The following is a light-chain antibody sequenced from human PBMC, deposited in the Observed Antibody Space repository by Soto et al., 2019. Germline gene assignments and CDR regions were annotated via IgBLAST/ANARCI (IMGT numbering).Light chain of an antibody. CDR1: QSVLYTSNNENY. J-gene: IGKJ1*01. V-gene: IGKV4-1*01. CDR2: WAS. Sequence: DIVLTQSPDSLAVSLGERATINCKSSQSVLYTSNNENYLAWFQQKPGPPPKLLIYWASTRESGVPDRFSGSGSGTDFTLTISSLQAEDVAVYYCQQYYRTPWTFGQGTKVEIK. CDR3: QQYYRTPWT.